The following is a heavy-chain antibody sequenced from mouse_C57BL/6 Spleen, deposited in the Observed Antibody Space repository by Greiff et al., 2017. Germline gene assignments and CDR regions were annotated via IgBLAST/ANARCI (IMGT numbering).Heavy chain of an antibody. J-gene: IGHJ2*01. V-gene: IGHV1-54*01. CDR3: ARDGNYGDYFDY. CDR2: INPGSGGT. Sequence: QVQLKESGAELVRPGTSVKVSCKASGYAFTNYLIEWVKQRPGQGLEWIGVINPGSGGTNYNEKFKGKATLTADKSSSTAYMQLSSLTSEDSAVYFCARDGNYGDYFDYWGQGTTLTVSS. D-gene: IGHD2-1*01. CDR1: GYAFTNYL.